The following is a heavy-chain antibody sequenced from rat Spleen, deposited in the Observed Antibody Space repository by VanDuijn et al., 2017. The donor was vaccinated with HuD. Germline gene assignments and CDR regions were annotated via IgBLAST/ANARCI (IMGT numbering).Heavy chain of an antibody. CDR3: ARHESDYYSADYFDY. J-gene: IGHJ2*01. D-gene: IGHD1-1*01. V-gene: IGHV5-17*01. CDR2: IIYDGSST. Sequence: EVQLVESGGGLVQPGRSLKLSCAASGFTFSDYAMAWVRQAPKKGLEWVATIIYDGSSTYYRDAVKGRFTISRDNAKSTLYLQMDSLRSEDTATYYCARHESDYYSADYFDYWGQGVMVTVSS. CDR1: GFTFSDYA.